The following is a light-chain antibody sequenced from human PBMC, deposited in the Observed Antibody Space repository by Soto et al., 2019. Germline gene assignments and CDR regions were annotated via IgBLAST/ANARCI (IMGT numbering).Light chain of an antibody. J-gene: IGLJ2*01. Sequence: QSALTQPRSVSGSPGQSVTISCTGTSNDVGGYNFVSWYQQHPGKVPKLFIYDVSRRPSGLTDRFSGSKSGNTASLTISGLQAEDEADYYCSSYAGSYTLVFGGGTKLTVL. V-gene: IGLV2-11*01. CDR2: DVS. CDR3: SSYAGSYTLV. CDR1: SNDVGGYNF.